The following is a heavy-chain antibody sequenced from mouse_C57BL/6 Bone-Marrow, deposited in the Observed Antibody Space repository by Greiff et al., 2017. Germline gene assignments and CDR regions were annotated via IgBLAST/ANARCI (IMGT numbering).Heavy chain of an antibody. CDR1: GYTFTSYW. Sequence: QVQLQQPGAELVMPGASVKLSCKASGYTFTSYWMHWVKQRPGQGLEWIGEIDPSDSYTNYNQKFKGKSTLTVDKSSSTACMQLSSLTSEDSAVYYCARGDYFDYWGQGTTLTVSS. CDR2: IDPSDSYT. J-gene: IGHJ2*01. V-gene: IGHV1-69*01. CDR3: ARGDYFDY.